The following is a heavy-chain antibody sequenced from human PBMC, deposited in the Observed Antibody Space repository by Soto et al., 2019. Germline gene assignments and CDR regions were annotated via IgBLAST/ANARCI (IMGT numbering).Heavy chain of an antibody. CDR1: GFTFSHYW. J-gene: IGHJ4*02. V-gene: IGHV3-74*01. CDR2: INNDGTRT. D-gene: IGHD1-26*01. CDR3: TRDENGVGPTQDY. Sequence: EMQLVESGGGLVQPGGSLRLSCAASGFTFSHYWMHWVRQVPGKGLVWVSRINNDGTRTFYADSVKGRFTVYRDNAKNTLYLQMNSLRAEDTALDYCTRDENGVGPTQDYWGQGTLVTVSS.